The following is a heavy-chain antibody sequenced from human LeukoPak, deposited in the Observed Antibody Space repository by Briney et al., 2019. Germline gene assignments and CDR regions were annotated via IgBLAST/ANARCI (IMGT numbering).Heavy chain of an antibody. Sequence: GGSLRLSCAASGFTFTTYWMSWVRQAPGKGLEWVANIKQDGTEKYYVDSVKGRFTISRDNAKNSLYLQMNSLRVEDTAVYYCARAYYSGYDLVDYWGQGTLVTVSS. CDR1: GFTFTTYW. J-gene: IGHJ4*02. D-gene: IGHD5-12*01. CDR3: ARAYYSGYDLVDY. V-gene: IGHV3-7*01. CDR2: IKQDGTEK.